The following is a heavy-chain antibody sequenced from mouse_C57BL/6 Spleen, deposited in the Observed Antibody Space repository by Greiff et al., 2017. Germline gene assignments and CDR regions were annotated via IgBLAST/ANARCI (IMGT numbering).Heavy chain of an antibody. D-gene: IGHD1-1*01. Sequence: VQLQQPGAELVRPGSSVKLSCKASGYTFTSYWLDWVKQRPGQGLEWIGNIYPSDSETHYNPKFKDKATLTVDKSSSTAYMQLSSLTSEDSAVYYCARGYYYGSSYWYFDVWGTGTTVTVSS. CDR1: GYTFTSYW. V-gene: IGHV1-61*01. CDR3: ARGYYYGSSYWYFDV. CDR2: IYPSDSET. J-gene: IGHJ1*03.